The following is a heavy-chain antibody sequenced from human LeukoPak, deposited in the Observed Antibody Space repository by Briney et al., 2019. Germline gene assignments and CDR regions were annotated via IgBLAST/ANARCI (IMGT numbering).Heavy chain of an antibody. CDR3: ARDQYSSGWYDY. CDR2: IIPIFGTA. Sequence: ASVKVSCTASGGTFSSYAISWVRQAPGQGLEWMGGIIPIFGTANYAQKFQGRVTITADESTSTAYMALSSLRSEDTAVYYCARDQYSSGWYDYWGQGTLVTVSS. J-gene: IGHJ4*02. D-gene: IGHD6-19*01. V-gene: IGHV1-69*01. CDR1: GGTFSSYA.